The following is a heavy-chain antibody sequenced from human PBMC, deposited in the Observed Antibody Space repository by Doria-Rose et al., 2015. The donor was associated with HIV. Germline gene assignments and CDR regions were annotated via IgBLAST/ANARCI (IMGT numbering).Heavy chain of an antibody. V-gene: IGHV3-30*04. CDR2: ILYDGGNQ. D-gene: IGHD5-12*01. CDR3: ARDEFRGYGIYDGLDV. Sequence: QVQLVQSGGGVVQPGRSLRLSCVASGFTLSNFAIHWVRQAPGKGLEWVSVILYDGGNQHYADSVKGRFTISRDSSKNTVYLQMDTLRPEDTAVYFCARDEFRGYGIYDGLDVWGQGTTVTVSS. CDR1: GFTLSNFA. J-gene: IGHJ6*02.